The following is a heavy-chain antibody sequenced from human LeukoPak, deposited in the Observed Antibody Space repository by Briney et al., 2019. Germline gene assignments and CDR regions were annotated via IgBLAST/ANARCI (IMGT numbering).Heavy chain of an antibody. CDR1: GYSISSGYY. CDR2: IYHSGST. CDR3: AIHEWAGTIFGVVTPTPWFDP. Sequence: SETLSLTCAVSGYSISSGYYWGWIRQPPGQGLEWIGSIYHSGSTYYNPSLKSRVTISVDTSKNQFSLKLSSVTAADTAVYYCAIHEWAGTIFGVVTPTPWFDPWGQGTLVTVSS. D-gene: IGHD3-3*01. J-gene: IGHJ5*02. V-gene: IGHV4-38-2*01.